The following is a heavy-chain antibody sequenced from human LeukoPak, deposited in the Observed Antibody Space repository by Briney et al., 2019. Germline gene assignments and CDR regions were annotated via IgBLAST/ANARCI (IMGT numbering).Heavy chain of an antibody. Sequence: ASVKVSCKASGYTFTSHSVHWVRQAPGQGLEWMGVISPGDGRITYSQKFQGGVTITTDESTSTAYMELSSLRSEDTAVYYCARGAHYYDSSGYYNWGQGTLVTVSS. CDR3: ARGAHYYDSSGYYN. V-gene: IGHV1-46*01. CDR2: ISPGDGRI. D-gene: IGHD3-22*01. CDR1: GYTFTSHS. J-gene: IGHJ4*02.